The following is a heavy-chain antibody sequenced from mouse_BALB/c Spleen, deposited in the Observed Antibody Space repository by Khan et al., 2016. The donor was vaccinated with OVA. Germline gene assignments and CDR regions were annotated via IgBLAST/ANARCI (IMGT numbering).Heavy chain of an antibody. Sequence: EVHLVESGGDLVKPEGSLKLSCAASGFTFSTYGLSWVRQTPDKRLEWVATISSGGSYTYYPDSVQGRFTIYRDNAKNTLYLQMSSLKSEDTAMFYCARLAYYYDSEGFAYWGQGTLVTVSA. CDR2: ISSGGSYT. V-gene: IGHV5-6*01. CDR3: ARLAYYYDSEGFAY. CDR1: GFTFSTYG. J-gene: IGHJ3*01. D-gene: IGHD1-1*01.